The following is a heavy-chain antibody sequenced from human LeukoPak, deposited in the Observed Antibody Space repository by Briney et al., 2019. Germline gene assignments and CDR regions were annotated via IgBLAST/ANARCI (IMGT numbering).Heavy chain of an antibody. V-gene: IGHV4-59*12. CDR3: AIRLTGIYFQH. CDR2: IYYSGST. D-gene: IGHD3-9*01. CDR1: GGSISSYY. J-gene: IGHJ1*01. Sequence: SETLSLTCTVSGGSISSYYWSWIRQPPGKGLEWIGYIYYSGSTNYNPSLKSRVTISVDTSKNQFSLKLSSVTAADTAVYYCAIRLTGIYFQHWGQGTLVTVSS.